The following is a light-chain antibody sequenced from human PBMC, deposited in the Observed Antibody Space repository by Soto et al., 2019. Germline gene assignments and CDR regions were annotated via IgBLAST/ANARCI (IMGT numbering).Light chain of an antibody. J-gene: IGKJ1*01. CDR2: GAS. CDR3: QQYGCSRA. V-gene: IGKV3-20*01. CDR1: QSVSSSY. Sequence: EIVLTQSPGTLSLSPGERATLSCRASQSVSSSYLAWYQQKPGQGPRLLIYGASSRATGIPERFSGSGSGTDFTLTISRLEPEDFAVYYCQQYGCSRAFGQGTKVEI.